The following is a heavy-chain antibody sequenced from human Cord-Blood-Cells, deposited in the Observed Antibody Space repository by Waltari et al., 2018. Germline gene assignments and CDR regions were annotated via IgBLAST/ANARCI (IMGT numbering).Heavy chain of an antibody. J-gene: IGHJ4*02. V-gene: IGHV3-49*04. CDR1: GFTFGDYA. Sequence: EVQLVESGGGLVQPGRSLRLSCTASGFTFGDYAMSWVRQAPGKGLEWVGFIRSKADGGTTEYAASVKGRFTISRDESKSIAYLQMNSLKTEDTAVYYCTSGGYCSSTSCYWGQGTLVTVSS. CDR2: IRSKADGGTT. CDR3: TSGGYCSSTSCY. D-gene: IGHD2-2*01.